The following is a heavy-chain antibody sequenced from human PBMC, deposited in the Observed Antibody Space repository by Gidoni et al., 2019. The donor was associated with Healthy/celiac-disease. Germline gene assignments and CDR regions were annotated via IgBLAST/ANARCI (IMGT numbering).Heavy chain of an antibody. Sequence: EVQLVESGGGLVQPGGSLRLSCEASGFTFSSYAMSWVRQAPGKGLGWVSAISGSGGSTYYADSVKGRFTISRDNSKNTLYLQMNSLRAEDTAVYYCAKASQWLVSNFDYWGQGTLVTVSS. J-gene: IGHJ4*02. CDR2: ISGSGGST. V-gene: IGHV3-23*04. D-gene: IGHD6-19*01. CDR1: GFTFSSYA. CDR3: AKASQWLVSNFDY.